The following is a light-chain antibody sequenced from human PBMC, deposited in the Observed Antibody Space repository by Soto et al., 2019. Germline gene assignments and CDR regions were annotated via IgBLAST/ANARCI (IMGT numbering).Light chain of an antibody. Sequence: DIQMTQSPSSLSASVGDRVTITCRASQSILTYLHWYQQKAGEAPKLLIYAASSLQSGVPSRFSGSGTGTVFTLTISSLQPEDFATYYCQQSYNTLITFGQGTRLEIK. CDR3: QQSYNTLIT. CDR1: QSILTY. J-gene: IGKJ5*01. CDR2: AAS. V-gene: IGKV1-39*01.